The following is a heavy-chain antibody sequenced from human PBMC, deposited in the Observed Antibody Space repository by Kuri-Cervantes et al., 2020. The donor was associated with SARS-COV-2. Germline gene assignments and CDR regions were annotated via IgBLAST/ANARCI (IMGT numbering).Heavy chain of an antibody. J-gene: IGHJ5*02. Sequence: SQTLSLTCAVYGWSFSGYYWSWIRQPPGRGLEWIGEINHSGSTNYNPSLKRRVTITVDTSKNQFSLKLSSGTAADTAVYYCASGPYGQQRVPGWFDPWGQGTLVTVSS. D-gene: IGHD6-13*01. CDR1: GWSFSGYY. V-gene: IGHV4-34*01. CDR3: ASGPYGQQRVPGWFDP. CDR2: INHSGST.